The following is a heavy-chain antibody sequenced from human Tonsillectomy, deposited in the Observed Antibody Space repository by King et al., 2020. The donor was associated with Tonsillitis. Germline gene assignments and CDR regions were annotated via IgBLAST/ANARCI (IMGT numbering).Heavy chain of an antibody. CDR3: VRGGWPRGNWFAP. J-gene: IGHJ5*02. V-gene: IGHV3-7*01. CDR1: GFTFSDYW. Sequence: VQLVESGGGLVQPGGSLRLSCAASGFTFSDYWMNWVRQTPEKGLDWVANIKQDGSEKYYVDSVKGRFTISRDNAKRSLYLEMESLRGEDTAVYYCVRGGWPRGNWFAPCGQGTLVTVSS. D-gene: IGHD3-10*01. CDR2: IKQDGSEK.